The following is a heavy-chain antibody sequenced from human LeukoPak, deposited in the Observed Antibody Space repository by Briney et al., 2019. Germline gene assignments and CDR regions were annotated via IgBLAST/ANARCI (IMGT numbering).Heavy chain of an antibody. CDR2: IYSGGST. CDR3: AKGQSIAVAGTPFYLDY. J-gene: IGHJ4*02. Sequence: PGGSLRLSCAASGFTVSSNYMSWVRQAPGKGLEWVSVIYSGGSTYYADSVKGRFTISRDNSKNTLYLQMNSLRAEDTAVYYCAKGQSIAVAGTPFYLDYWGQGTLVTVSS. CDR1: GFTVSSNY. V-gene: IGHV3-53*05. D-gene: IGHD6-19*01.